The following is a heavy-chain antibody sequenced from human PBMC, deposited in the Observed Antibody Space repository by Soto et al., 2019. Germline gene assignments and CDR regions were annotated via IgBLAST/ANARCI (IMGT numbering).Heavy chain of an antibody. CDR2: ITPSGDST. CDR1: GNTFPIYY. D-gene: IGHD2-21*02. CDR3: ARATYCGGDCYFFDY. J-gene: IGHJ4*02. Sequence: QVVPSGAEVKKPGASVKISCKASGNTFPIYYIHWVRQAPGQGLEWMGIITPSGDSTSYAQKFQGRVTMTRDTSTSTVYMDLSSLRSEDTAVYYCARATYCGGDCYFFDYWGQGTLVTVSS. V-gene: IGHV1-46*01.